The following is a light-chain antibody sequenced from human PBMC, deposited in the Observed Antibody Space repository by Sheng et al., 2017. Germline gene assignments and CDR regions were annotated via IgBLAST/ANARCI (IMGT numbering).Light chain of an antibody. CDR2: AAS. CDR3: QQTYRMGAIT. CDR1: RAIDEY. Sequence: DIQMTQSPSSLSASVGDRVTITCRASRAIDEYLNWYHQKPGKGPELLIYAASSLQTGVPSRISGGRSGTDFTLTIRNLQPEDVGIYFCQQTYRMGAITFGQGTRLEVK. V-gene: IGKV1-39*01. J-gene: IGKJ5*01.